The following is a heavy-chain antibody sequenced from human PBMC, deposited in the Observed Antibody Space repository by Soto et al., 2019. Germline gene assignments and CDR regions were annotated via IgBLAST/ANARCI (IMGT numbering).Heavy chain of an antibody. Sequence: GGSLSLSCASSGFPFYDYFVTWVRQAPGKGLEWVSTISESGGSTYYADSVKGRFTISRDNSKNTLYLQMNSLTAEDTALYYCANLVTPGSWGRGTLVTVSS. D-gene: IGHD4-17*01. J-gene: IGHJ5*02. CDR1: GFPFYDYF. CDR2: ISESGGST. CDR3: ANLVTPGS. V-gene: IGHV3-23*01.